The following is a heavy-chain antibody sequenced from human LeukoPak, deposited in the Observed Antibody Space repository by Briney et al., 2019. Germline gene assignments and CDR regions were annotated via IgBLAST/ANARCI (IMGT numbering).Heavy chain of an antibody. CDR1: GGSISSYY. CDR2: IYYSGST. D-gene: IGHD3-22*01. J-gene: IGHJ4*02. Sequence: SETLSLTCTVSGGSISSYYWSWIRQPPGKGLEWIGYIYYSGSTNYNPSLKSRATISVDTSKNQFSLKLSSVTAADTAVYYCARERYYYDSSGYVYYFDYWGQGTLVTVSS. V-gene: IGHV4-59*01. CDR3: ARERYYYDSSGYVYYFDY.